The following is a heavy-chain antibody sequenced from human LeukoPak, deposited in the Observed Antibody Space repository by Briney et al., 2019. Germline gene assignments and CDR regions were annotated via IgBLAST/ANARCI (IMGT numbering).Heavy chain of an antibody. Sequence: GGSLRLSCAASGFTFSSYSMNWVHQAPGKGLEWVSSISSSSSYIYYADSVKGRFTISRDNAKNSLYLQMNSLRAEDTAVYYCARDPEWEPMDYWGQGTLVTVSS. CDR2: ISSSSSYI. V-gene: IGHV3-21*01. D-gene: IGHD1-26*01. CDR3: ARDPEWEPMDY. J-gene: IGHJ4*02. CDR1: GFTFSSYS.